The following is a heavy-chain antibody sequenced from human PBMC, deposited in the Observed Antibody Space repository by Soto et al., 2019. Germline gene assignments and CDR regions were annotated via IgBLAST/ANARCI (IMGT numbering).Heavy chain of an antibody. CDR2: ISGSSSYI. J-gene: IGHJ4*02. V-gene: IGHV3-21*01. Sequence: LXRSGAGSGFTFGSYSMNWVLQAPGKGLEWVSSISGSSSYIYYAESVKGRFTVSRDNAKNSLYLQMNSLRAEDTAVYYCVTRGYSYGYRTLNYCGQRTLVTVSS. CDR1: GFTFGSYS. CDR3: VTRGYSYGYRTLNY. D-gene: IGHD5-18*01.